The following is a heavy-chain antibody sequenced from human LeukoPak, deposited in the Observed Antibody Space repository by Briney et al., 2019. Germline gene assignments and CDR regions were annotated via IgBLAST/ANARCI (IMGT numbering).Heavy chain of an antibody. CDR1: GFSFSSYS. CDR2: ISRSSTTI. D-gene: IGHD6-13*01. V-gene: IGHV3-48*01. Sequence: GGSLRLSCAASGFSFSSYSMNWVRQAPGKGLEWVSYISRSSTTIYYADSVKGRFTISRDNAKSSLYLQMNSLRAEDTAVYYCASDPLSSSSFDYWGQGTLVTVSS. J-gene: IGHJ4*02. CDR3: ASDPLSSSSFDY.